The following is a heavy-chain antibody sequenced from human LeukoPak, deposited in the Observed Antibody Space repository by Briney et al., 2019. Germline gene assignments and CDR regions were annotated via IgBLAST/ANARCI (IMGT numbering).Heavy chain of an antibody. V-gene: IGHV5-51*01. CDR2: IYPGDSDT. J-gene: IGHJ4*02. D-gene: IGHD6-13*01. CDR3: ARPDSLAAYGSPFGH. CDR1: GYSFTNYW. Sequence: GDSLKISCKGSGYSFTNYWIAWVRQMPGKGLEWMGIIYPGDSDTRYSPSFQGQVTISADKSISTAYLQWRSLKASDGAMYYCARPDSLAAYGSPFGHWGQGTLVTVSS.